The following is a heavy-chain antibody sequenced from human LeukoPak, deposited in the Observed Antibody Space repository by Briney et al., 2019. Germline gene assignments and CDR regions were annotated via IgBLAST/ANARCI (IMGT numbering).Heavy chain of an antibody. J-gene: IGHJ4*02. D-gene: IGHD3-22*01. CDR1: GFTFSSYW. V-gene: IGHV3-7*05. Sequence: PGGSLRLSCAASGFTFSSYWMSWVRQAPGKGLEWVANIKQDGSEKYYVDSVKGRFTISRDNAKNSLSLQMNSLRAEDTALYYCARDRNYDSSGYYYPYFDYWGQGTLVTVYS. CDR3: ARDRNYDSSGYYYPYFDY. CDR2: IKQDGSEK.